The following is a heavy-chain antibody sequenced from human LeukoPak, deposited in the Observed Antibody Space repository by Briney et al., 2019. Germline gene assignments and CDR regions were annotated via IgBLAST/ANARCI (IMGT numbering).Heavy chain of an antibody. Sequence: PGGSLRLPCAASGFTFSSYAMHWVRQAPGKGLEWVAVISYDGSNKYYADSVKGRFTISRDNSKNTLYLQMNSLRAEDTAVYYCARGGYCSGGSCYWGLSDYGGNGGAFDIWGQGTMVTVSS. CDR2: ISYDGSNK. J-gene: IGHJ3*02. V-gene: IGHV3-30*04. CDR1: GFTFSSYA. CDR3: ARGGYCSGGSCYWGLSDYGGNGGAFDI. D-gene: IGHD2-15*01.